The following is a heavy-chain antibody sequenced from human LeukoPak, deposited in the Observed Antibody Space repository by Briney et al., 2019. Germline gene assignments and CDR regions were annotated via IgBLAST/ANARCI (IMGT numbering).Heavy chain of an antibody. CDR1: GFTFSSYW. Sequence: GGSLRLSCAASGFTFSSYWMSWVRQAPGKGLEWVSSISSSSSYIYYADSVKGRFTISRDNAKNSLYLQMNSLRDEDTAVYYCARVPYGDYTGSAFDIWGQGTMVTVSS. CDR3: ARVPYGDYTGSAFDI. CDR2: ISSSSSYI. D-gene: IGHD4-17*01. V-gene: IGHV3-21*01. J-gene: IGHJ3*02.